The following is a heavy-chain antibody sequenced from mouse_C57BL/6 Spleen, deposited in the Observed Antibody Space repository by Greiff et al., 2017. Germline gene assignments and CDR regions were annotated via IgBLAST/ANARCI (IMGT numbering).Heavy chain of an antibody. CDR2: IDPENGDT. J-gene: IGHJ4*01. D-gene: IGHD2-4*01. CDR1: GFNIKDDY. V-gene: IGHV14-4*01. Sequence: EVQLQQSGAELVRPGASVKLSCTASGFNIKDDYMHWVKQRPEQGLEWIGWIDPENGDTEYASKFQGKATITADTSSNTAYLQLSSLTSEDSAVYYCASCISDYDGDYYAMDYWGQGTSVTVSS. CDR3: ASCISDYDGDYYAMDY.